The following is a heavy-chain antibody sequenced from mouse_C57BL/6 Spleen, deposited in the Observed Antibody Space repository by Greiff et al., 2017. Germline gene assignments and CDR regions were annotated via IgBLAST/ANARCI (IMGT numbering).Heavy chain of an antibody. CDR2: IRYDGSN. V-gene: IGHV3-6*01. J-gene: IGHJ2*01. CDR3: ARDYDRGYFDY. CDR1: GYSITSGYY. Sequence: EVKLLESGPGLVKPSQSLSLTCSVTGYSITSGYYWNWILQFPGNKLEWMGYIRYDGSNNYNPSLKNRISITRDTSKNQFFLKLNSVTTEDTATYYCARDYDRGYFDYWGQGTTLTVSS. D-gene: IGHD2-12*01.